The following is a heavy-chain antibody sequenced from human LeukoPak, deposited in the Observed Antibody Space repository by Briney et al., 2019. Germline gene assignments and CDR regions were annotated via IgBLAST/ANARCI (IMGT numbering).Heavy chain of an antibody. CDR3: ARDNALRRFDY. CDR2: ISSSSSTI. CDR1: GFTFSTYS. D-gene: IGHD2-8*01. V-gene: IGHV3-48*02. J-gene: IGHJ4*02. Sequence: GGSLRLSCAASGFTFSTYSMNWVRQAPGKGLEWVSYISSSSSTIYYADSVKGRFTISRANAKNSLSLQMNSLRDEDTAVYYCARDNALRRFDYWGQGTLVTVSS.